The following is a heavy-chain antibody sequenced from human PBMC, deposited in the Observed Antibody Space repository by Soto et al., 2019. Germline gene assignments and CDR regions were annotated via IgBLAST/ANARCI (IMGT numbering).Heavy chain of an antibody. CDR3: ARRGSGSYYDS. CDR2: ISGSGGST. Sequence: EVKLLESRGGLVQPGGSLRLSCAASGFTFSSYAMRWVRQAPVKGLEWVSAISGSGGSTYYADSVKGRFTISRDNSKNTLYLQMNSLRAEDTAVYYCARRGSGSYYDSWGQGTLVTVSS. J-gene: IGHJ4*02. CDR1: GFTFSSYA. V-gene: IGHV3-23*01. D-gene: IGHD1-26*01.